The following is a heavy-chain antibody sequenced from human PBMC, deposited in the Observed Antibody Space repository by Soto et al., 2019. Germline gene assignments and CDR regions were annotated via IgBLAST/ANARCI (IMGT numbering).Heavy chain of an antibody. V-gene: IGHV1-69*13. CDR2: IIPIFGTA. CDR3: ARARPSMVRGVIGYYYYYGMDG. Sequence: GASVKVSCKASGGTFSSYAISWVRQAPGQGLEWMGGIIPIFGTANYAQKFQGRVTITADESTSTAYMELSSLRSEDTAVYYCARARPSMVRGVIGYYYYYGMDGWGQGTTVTVSS. D-gene: IGHD3-10*01. J-gene: IGHJ6*02. CDR1: GGTFSSYA.